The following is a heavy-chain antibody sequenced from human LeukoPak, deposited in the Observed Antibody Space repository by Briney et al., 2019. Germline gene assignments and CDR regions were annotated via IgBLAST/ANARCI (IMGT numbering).Heavy chain of an antibody. Sequence: SETLSLTCTVSGGSISSYYWNWIRQPPGKGLEWLGYIYYSGSTNYNPSLKSRVTISVDTSKNQFSLKLSSVTAADTAVYYCARVGLYYDSSGYYYFDYWGQGTLSPSPQ. CDR2: IYYSGST. V-gene: IGHV4-59*01. CDR1: GGSISSYY. D-gene: IGHD3-22*01. CDR3: ARVGLYYDSSGYYYFDY. J-gene: IGHJ4*02.